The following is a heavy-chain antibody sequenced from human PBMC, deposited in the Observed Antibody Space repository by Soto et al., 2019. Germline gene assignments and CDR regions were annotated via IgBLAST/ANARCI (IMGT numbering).Heavy chain of an antibody. CDR3: AKGLALMADH. CDR2: ILYDGSKE. CDR1: GFIFNTYV. V-gene: IGHV3-30*18. Sequence: XESLRLSFTDSGFIFNTYVMDGVRQAPGKGLEWVARILYDGSKEYYADPVKGRFTISRDNSKNTLYLQMDRLRVEDTAVYFCAKGLALMADHWGQRTPVTVSS. J-gene: IGHJ4*02. D-gene: IGHD2-21*01.